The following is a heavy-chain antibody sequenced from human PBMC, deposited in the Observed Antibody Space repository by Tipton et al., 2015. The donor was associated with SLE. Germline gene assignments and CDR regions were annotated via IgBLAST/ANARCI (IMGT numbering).Heavy chain of an antibody. Sequence: GLVKPSETLSLTCTVSSVSISSYYWTYIRQPPGKGLEWIGYISTSGSTNSNPSLKSRFTISVDTSKNQFSLKLTSVTAADTAVYYCARRAVTGDWYFDLWGRGTLVTVSS. J-gene: IGHJ2*01. CDR3: ARRAVTGDWYFDL. V-gene: IGHV4-4*08. D-gene: IGHD2-21*02. CDR1: SVSISSYY. CDR2: ISTSGST.